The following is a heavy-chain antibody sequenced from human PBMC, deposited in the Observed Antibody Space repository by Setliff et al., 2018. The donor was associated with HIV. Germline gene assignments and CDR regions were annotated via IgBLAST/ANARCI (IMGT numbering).Heavy chain of an antibody. D-gene: IGHD3-10*01. J-gene: IGHJ5*02. CDR3: AKDRRYYYGSGSYAAET. CDR1: GGSISSNNYY. V-gene: IGHV3-53*01. CDR2: IYSGGST. Sequence: ETLSLTCTVSGGSISSNNYYWGWIRQSPGKGLEWVSVIYSGGSTYYADSVKGRFTISRDNSKNTLYLQMNSLRAEDTAVYYCAKDRRYYYGSGSYAAETWGQGTLVTVSS.